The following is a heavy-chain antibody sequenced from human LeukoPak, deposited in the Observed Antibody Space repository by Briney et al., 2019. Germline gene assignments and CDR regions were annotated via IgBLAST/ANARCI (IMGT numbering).Heavy chain of an antibody. CDR2: IYTSGST. J-gene: IGHJ6*03. CDR1: GGSISSGSYY. V-gene: IGHV4-61*02. CDR3: ARDLGYYYMDV. Sequence: SETLSLTCTVSGGSISSGSYYWRWIRQPAGKGLEWIGRIYTSGSTNYNPSLKSRVTISVDTSKNQFSLKLSSVTAADTAVYYCARDLGYYYMDVWGKGTTVTVSS.